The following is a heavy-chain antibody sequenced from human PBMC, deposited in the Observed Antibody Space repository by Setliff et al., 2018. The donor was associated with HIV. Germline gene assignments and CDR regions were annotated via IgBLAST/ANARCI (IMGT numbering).Heavy chain of an antibody. CDR2: IYHSGIT. Sequence: PSETLSLTCTVSGGSIGSGGYYWSWIRQPPGKGLEWIGYIYHSGITYYNPSLKSRVTISLDTSKNQFSLKLSSVTAADTAVYYCARGIAAAEGYFDYWGQGTLVTVSS. J-gene: IGHJ4*02. CDR1: GGSIGSGGYY. D-gene: IGHD6-13*01. CDR3: ARGIAAAEGYFDY. V-gene: IGHV4-31*03.